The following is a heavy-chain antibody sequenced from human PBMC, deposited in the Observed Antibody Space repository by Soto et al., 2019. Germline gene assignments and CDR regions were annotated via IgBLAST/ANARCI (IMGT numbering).Heavy chain of an antibody. CDR1: GYTFTSYY. J-gene: IGHJ4*02. Sequence: GASVKVSCKASGYTFTSYYMHWVRQAPGQGLEWMGIINPSGGSTSYAQKLQGRVTMTRDTSTSTVYMELSSLRSEDTAVYYCARSRVATLFDYWGQGTLVTVSS. CDR3: ARSRVATLFDY. D-gene: IGHD5-12*01. V-gene: IGHV1-46*01. CDR2: INPSGGST.